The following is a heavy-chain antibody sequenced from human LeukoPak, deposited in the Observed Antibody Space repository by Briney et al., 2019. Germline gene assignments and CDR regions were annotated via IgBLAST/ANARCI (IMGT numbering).Heavy chain of an antibody. Sequence: GASVKVSCKASGYTFTGYYMHWVRQAPGQGLEWMGWINPNSGGTNYAQKFQGRVTMIRDTPSSAAYMELSRLRSDDTAVYYCARVYYYGSGSYYNSWGAFDIWGQGTMVTVSS. CDR3: ARVYYYGSGSYYNSWGAFDI. CDR1: GYTFTGYY. D-gene: IGHD3-10*01. J-gene: IGHJ3*02. V-gene: IGHV1-2*02. CDR2: INPNSGGT.